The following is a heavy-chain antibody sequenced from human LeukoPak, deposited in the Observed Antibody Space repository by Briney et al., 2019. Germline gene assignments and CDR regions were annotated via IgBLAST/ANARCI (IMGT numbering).Heavy chain of an antibody. CDR2: ISSSSSTI. Sequence: GGSLRLSCAASGFTFSSYSMNWVRQAPGKGLEWVSYISSSSSTIYYADSVKGRFTISRDNAKDSLYLQMNSLRAEDTAVYYCARGGPSPIVVVPVWGQGTLVTVSS. V-gene: IGHV3-48*01. J-gene: IGHJ4*02. D-gene: IGHD2-2*01. CDR3: ARGGPSPIVVVPV. CDR1: GFTFSSYS.